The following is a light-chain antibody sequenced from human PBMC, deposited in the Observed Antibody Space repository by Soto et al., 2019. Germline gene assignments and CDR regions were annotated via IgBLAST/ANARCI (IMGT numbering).Light chain of an antibody. CDR2: DVS. J-gene: IGKJ4*01. CDR1: QSVSSY. Sequence: EIVLTQSPATLSLSPGERATLSCRASQSVSSYLSWYQQKPGQAPRLLIFDVSKRATGIPARFSGSGSGTDVTLTISSLEPEDFAVYYCQKRVNGPTFGGGTKVEIK. V-gene: IGKV3-11*01. CDR3: QKRVNGPT.